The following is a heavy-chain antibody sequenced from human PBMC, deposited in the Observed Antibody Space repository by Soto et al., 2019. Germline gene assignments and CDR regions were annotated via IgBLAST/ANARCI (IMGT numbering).Heavy chain of an antibody. J-gene: IGHJ5*02. CDR1: GGSISSYY. CDR3: ARAHYDSSGHIIPYQWFDP. D-gene: IGHD3-22*01. V-gene: IGHV4-59*01. Sequence: SETLSRTCTVSGGSISSYYWSWIRQPPGKGLEWIGYIYYSGSTNYNPSLKSRVTISVDTSKNQFSLKLSSVTAADTAVYYCARAHYDSSGHIIPYQWFDPWGQGTLVNVSS. CDR2: IYYSGST.